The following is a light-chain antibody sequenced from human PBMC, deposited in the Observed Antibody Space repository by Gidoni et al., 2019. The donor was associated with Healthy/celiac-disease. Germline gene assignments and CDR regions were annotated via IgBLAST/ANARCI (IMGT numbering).Light chain of an antibody. CDR2: AAS. V-gene: IGKV1-39*01. Sequence: DIQMTQPPSSLSASVGDRATITCRASQSISSYLNWYQQKPGKAPKLLIYAASSLQSGVPSRCSSGGSATDFTLTISSLQPEDFATYYCQQSYSTPPLTFGGGTKVEIK. J-gene: IGKJ4*01. CDR3: QQSYSTPPLT. CDR1: QSISSY.